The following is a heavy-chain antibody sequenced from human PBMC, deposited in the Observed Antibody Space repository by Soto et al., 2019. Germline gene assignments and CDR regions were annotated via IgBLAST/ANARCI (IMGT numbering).Heavy chain of an antibody. D-gene: IGHD3-22*01. J-gene: IGHJ4*02. CDR1: GFTFSNAW. CDR3: TTDSLHYYDSSGYYPTPQFDY. V-gene: IGHV3-15*07. Sequence: EVQLVESGGGLVKPGGSLRLSCAASGFTFSNAWMNWVRQAPGKGLEWVGRIKSKTDGGTTDYAGPVKGRFTISRDDSKNTLYLQMNSLKTEDTAVYYCTTDSLHYYDSSGYYPTPQFDYWGQGTLVTVSS. CDR2: IKSKTDGGTT.